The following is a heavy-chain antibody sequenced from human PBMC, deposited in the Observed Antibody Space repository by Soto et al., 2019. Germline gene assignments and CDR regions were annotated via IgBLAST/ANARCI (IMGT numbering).Heavy chain of an antibody. CDR1: GCSVSSGSYY. Sequence: PSETLSLTCPVSGCSVSSGSYYWSWIRQPPGKGLEWIGYIYYSGSTNYNPSLKSRVTISVDTSKNQFSLKLSSVTAADTAVYYCARSEDGYNSYYGMDVWGQGTTVTVSS. J-gene: IGHJ6*02. CDR2: IYYSGST. CDR3: ARSEDGYNSYYGMDV. V-gene: IGHV4-61*01. D-gene: IGHD5-12*01.